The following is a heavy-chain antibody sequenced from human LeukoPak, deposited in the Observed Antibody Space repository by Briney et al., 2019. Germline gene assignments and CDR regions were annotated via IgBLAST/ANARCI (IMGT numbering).Heavy chain of an antibody. D-gene: IGHD2-2*01. Sequence: GRSLRLSCATSGFSFDDYSMHWVRQAPGKGLEWVSGITWNSGFKGYVDSVKGRFTISRDNAKKSLYLQMNSLRGEDTALYYCTKEIFRFGTNPHDNYGMDVWGQGTTVTVSS. CDR1: GFSFDDYS. V-gene: IGHV3-9*01. CDR3: TKEIFRFGTNPHDNYGMDV. CDR2: ITWNSGFK. J-gene: IGHJ6*02.